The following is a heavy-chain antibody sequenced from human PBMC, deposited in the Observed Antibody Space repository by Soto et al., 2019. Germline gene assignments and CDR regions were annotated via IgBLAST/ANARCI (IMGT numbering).Heavy chain of an antibody. CDR1: GFSLSTRGVG. D-gene: IGHD6-19*01. V-gene: IGHV2-5*02. J-gene: IGHJ5*02. Sequence: QITLKESGPTLVKPTQTLTLSCTFSGFSLSTRGVGVGWIRQPPGKAPEWLGIIYWDDNKRYNKSLKSRLTNXKXAXXNQVVLTRTNMDPVDTATYYCAHRRLQCSGWYSHAWCQGTLVTVSS. CDR3: AHRRLQCSGWYSHA. CDR2: IYWDDNK.